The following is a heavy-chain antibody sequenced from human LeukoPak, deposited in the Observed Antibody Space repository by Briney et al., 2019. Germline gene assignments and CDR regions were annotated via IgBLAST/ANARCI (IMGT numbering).Heavy chain of an antibody. J-gene: IGHJ3*02. CDR1: QFTFNNFA. CDR2: LRGDGGAT. V-gene: IGHV3-23*01. CDR3: AKGLSASGHINAFDI. D-gene: IGHD2-21*01. Sequence: GGSLRLSCVASQFTFNNFAMNWVRQAPGKGLEWVAALRGDGGATYHADSARGRFTISRDNSKNTLYLQVDSLRVEDTAVYHCAKGLSASGHINAFDIWGQGTMVTVSS.